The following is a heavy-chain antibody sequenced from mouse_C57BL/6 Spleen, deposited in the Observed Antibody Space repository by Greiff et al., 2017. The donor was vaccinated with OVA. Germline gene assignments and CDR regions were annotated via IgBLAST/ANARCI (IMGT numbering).Heavy chain of an antibody. CDR3: AYYRFDY. Sequence: QVQLQQPGAELVRPGTSVKLSCKASGYTFTSYWMHWVKQRPGQGLEWIGVIDPSDSYTNYNQKFKGKATLTVDTSSSTAYMQLSSLTSEDSAVYYCAYYRFDYWGQGTTLTVSS. CDR2: IDPSDSYT. CDR1: GYTFTSYW. D-gene: IGHD1-1*02. J-gene: IGHJ2*01. V-gene: IGHV1-59*01.